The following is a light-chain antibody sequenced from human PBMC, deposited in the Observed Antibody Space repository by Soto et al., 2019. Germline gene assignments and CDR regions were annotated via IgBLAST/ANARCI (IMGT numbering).Light chain of an antibody. CDR1: QSVSSD. CDR3: QHYKNWPPWT. V-gene: IGKV3-15*01. J-gene: IGKJ1*01. CDR2: GAS. Sequence: EIVMTQSPATLSVSPEERATLFCRASQSVSSDLAWYQQKPGQAPRLLISGASTRVTGIPARFSGSGSGTEFTLTITSLQSEDFAVYYCQHYKNWPPWTFGQGTKVDIK.